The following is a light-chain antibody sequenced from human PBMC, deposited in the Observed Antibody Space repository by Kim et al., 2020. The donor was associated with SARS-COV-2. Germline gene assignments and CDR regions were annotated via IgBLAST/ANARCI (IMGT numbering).Light chain of an antibody. V-gene: IGKV1-8*01. J-gene: IGKJ4*01. Sequence: AATGYRVTITCLARQGISSYLAWYQQKPGKAPKLLIYAASTLQSGVPSRFSGSGSGTDFTLTISCLQSEDFATYYCQQYYSYPLTFGGGTKVDIK. CDR3: QQYYSYPLT. CDR1: QGISSY. CDR2: AAS.